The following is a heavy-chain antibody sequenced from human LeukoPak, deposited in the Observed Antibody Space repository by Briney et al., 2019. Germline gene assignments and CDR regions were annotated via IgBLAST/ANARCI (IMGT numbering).Heavy chain of an antibody. CDR2: IYYSGST. V-gene: IGHV4-59*01. CDR1: GGSISSYY. J-gene: IGHJ4*02. CDR3: ARESVGGITMVRGVTPIYFDY. Sequence: SETLSLTCTVSGGSISSYYWSWIRQPPGKGLEWIGYIYYSGSTNYNPSLKSRVTISVDTSKNQFSLKLSSVTAADTAVYYCARESVGGITMVRGVTPIYFDYWGQGTLVTVSS. D-gene: IGHD3-10*01.